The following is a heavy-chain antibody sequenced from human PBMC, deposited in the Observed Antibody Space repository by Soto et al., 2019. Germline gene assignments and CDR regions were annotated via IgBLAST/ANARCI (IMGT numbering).Heavy chain of an antibody. Sequence: GGSLRLSWAASGFTCSSYAMSWVRQATGKGLEWVSAISGSGGSTYYADSVKGRFTISRDNSKNTLYLQMNSLRAEDTAVYYCAKDYVWGSYRYTYFDYWGQGTLVTVSS. V-gene: IGHV3-23*01. CDR2: ISGSGGST. CDR1: GFTCSSYA. CDR3: AKDYVWGSYRYTYFDY. J-gene: IGHJ4*02. D-gene: IGHD3-16*02.